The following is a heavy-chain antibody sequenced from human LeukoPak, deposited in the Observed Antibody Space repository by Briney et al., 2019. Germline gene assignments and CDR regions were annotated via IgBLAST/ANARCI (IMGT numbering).Heavy chain of an antibody. CDR1: GGSISSYY. J-gene: IGHJ4*02. V-gene: IGHV4-59*01. CDR2: MYYSGTI. Sequence: SETLSLTCTVSGGSISSYYWSWIRQPPGKGLEWIGYMYYSGTINYNPSLKSRVTISVDTSKNQFSLKLSSVTAADTAMYYCARAWATDYFDYWGQGTLVTVSS. CDR3: ARAWATDYFDY.